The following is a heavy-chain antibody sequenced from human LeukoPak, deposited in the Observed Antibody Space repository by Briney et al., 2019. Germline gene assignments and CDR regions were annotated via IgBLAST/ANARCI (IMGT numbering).Heavy chain of an antibody. CDR3: AKDANCGGDCQGFYYYYMDV. V-gene: IGHV3-21*04. D-gene: IGHD2-21*01. J-gene: IGHJ6*03. CDR2: ITSSSNYI. CDR1: GFTFSNYA. Sequence: TTGGSLRLSCAASGFTFSNYAMNWVRQAPGKGLEWVSSITSSSNYIYYADSVKGRFTISRDNAKNSLYLQMNSLRAEDTALYYCAKDANCGGDCQGFYYYYMDVWGKGTTVTVSS.